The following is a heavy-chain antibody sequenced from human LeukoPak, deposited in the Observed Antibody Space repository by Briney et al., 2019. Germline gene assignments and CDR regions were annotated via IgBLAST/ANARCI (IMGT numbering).Heavy chain of an antibody. J-gene: IGHJ4*02. V-gene: IGHV5-51*01. Sequence: GESLKISCKGSEYTFATYWIGWARQMPGQGREWMGIIFPGDSYTNYSPSFQGHVTISADKSFSTPYLQWTSLKASDTAMYYCARHAKAYGSSCDYWGQGTLVTVSS. CDR2: IFPGDSYT. D-gene: IGHD6-13*01. CDR1: EYTFATYW. CDR3: ARHAKAYGSSCDY.